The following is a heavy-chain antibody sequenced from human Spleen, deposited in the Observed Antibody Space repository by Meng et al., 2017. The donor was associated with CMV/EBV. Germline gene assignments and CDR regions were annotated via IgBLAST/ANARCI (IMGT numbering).Heavy chain of an antibody. J-gene: IGHJ4*02. CDR2: SRNNANRYTT. D-gene: IGHD1-1*01. CDR1: GFIFSDHY. V-gene: IGHV3-72*01. CDR3: VRGYNSFDS. Sequence: GESLKISCAASGFIFSDHYLDWVRQTPGKGLEWVGRSRNNANRYTTEYAASVKGRFTVSRDEAKNSLYLQMNSLKTEDTAVYYCVRGYNSFDSWGQGTLVTVSS.